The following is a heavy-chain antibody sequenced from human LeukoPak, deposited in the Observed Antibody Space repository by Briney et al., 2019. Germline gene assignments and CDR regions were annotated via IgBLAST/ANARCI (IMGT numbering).Heavy chain of an antibody. CDR3: ARDHGSGWLDAFDI. J-gene: IGHJ3*02. D-gene: IGHD2-15*01. V-gene: IGHV4-30-2*01. CDR2: IYHSGST. CDR1: GGSISSGGYY. Sequence: ASETLSLTCTVSGGSISSGGYYWSWIRQPPGKGLEWIGYIYHSGSTYYNPSLKSRVTMSLDTSKNQFSLKLSSVTAADTAVYYCARDHGSGWLDAFDIWGQGTMVTVSS.